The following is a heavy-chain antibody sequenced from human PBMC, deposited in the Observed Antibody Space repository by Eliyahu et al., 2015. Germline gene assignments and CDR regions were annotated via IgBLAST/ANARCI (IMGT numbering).Heavy chain of an antibody. V-gene: IGHV1-69*01. J-gene: IGHJ4*02. CDR1: GDSFISYA. D-gene: IGHD3-22*01. CDR2: ILPFYRTT. Sequence: QVQLVQSGAEVKRPGSSVKVSCKVSGDSFISYAVSWVRQAPGQGLEWMGGILPFYRTTNYAQKFQGRVTITADESTTTHYMELSSLRSDDTAMYYCARPSNPGYYYERAGWSPPGYWGQGTLVTVSS. CDR3: ARPSNPGYYYERAGWSPPGY.